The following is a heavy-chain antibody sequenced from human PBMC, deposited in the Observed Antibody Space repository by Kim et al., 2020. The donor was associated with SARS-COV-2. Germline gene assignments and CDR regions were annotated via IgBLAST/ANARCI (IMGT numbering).Heavy chain of an antibody. CDR2: IYYSGST. J-gene: IGHJ3*02. Sequence: SETLSLTCTVSGGSISSGGYYWSWIRQHPGKGLEWIGYIYYSGSTYYNPSLKSRVTISVDTSKNQFSLKLSSVTAADTAVYYCARERVGRMRHAFDIWGQGTMVTVSS. CDR1: GGSISSGGYY. CDR3: ARERVGRMRHAFDI. V-gene: IGHV4-31*03. D-gene: IGHD2-8*01.